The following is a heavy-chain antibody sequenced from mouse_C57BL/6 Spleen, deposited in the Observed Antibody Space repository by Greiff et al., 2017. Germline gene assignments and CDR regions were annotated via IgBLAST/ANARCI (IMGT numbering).Heavy chain of an antibody. Sequence: ESGPGLVKPSQSLSLTCSVTGYSITSGYYWNWIRQFPGNKLEWMGYISYDGSNNYNPSLKNRISITRDTSKNQFFLKLNSVTTEDTATYYCAEAGIYYGNFYWYFDVWGTGTTVTVSS. CDR1: GYSITSGYY. CDR3: AEAGIYYGNFYWYFDV. V-gene: IGHV3-6*01. J-gene: IGHJ1*03. D-gene: IGHD2-1*01. CDR2: ISYDGSN.